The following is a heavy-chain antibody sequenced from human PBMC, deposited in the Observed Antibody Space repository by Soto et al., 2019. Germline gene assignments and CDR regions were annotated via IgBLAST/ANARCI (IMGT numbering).Heavy chain of an antibody. J-gene: IGHJ6*02. V-gene: IGHV2-5*01. CDR2: IYWNDDK. CDR1: GFSLSTSGVG. D-gene: IGHD3-3*01. CDR3: AHKSIVILGVPWDV. Sequence: GSGLTLVNPTQTLTLTCTFSGFSLSTSGVGVGWIRQPPGKALEWLATIYWNDDKHYIASLNSRLTISKDTSKNQVVLTMTNMDPVDTGTYYCAHKSIVILGVPWDVWGQGTTVTVSS.